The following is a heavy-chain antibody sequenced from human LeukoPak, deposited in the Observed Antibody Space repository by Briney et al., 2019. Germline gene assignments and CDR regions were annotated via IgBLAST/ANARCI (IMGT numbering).Heavy chain of an antibody. D-gene: IGHD4-17*01. CDR3: ARGGYYGDYVDAFDI. CDR1: GGTFSSYA. CDR2: IIPIFGSA. Sequence: SVKVSCKASGGTFSSYAISWVRQAPGQGLEWMGGIIPIFGSANYAQKFQGRVTITTDESTSTAYMELSSLRSEDTAVYYCARGGYYGDYVDAFDIWGQGTMDTVSS. V-gene: IGHV1-69*05. J-gene: IGHJ3*02.